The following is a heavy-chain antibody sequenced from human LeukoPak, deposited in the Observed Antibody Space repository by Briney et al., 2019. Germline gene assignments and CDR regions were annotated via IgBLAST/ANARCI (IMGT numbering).Heavy chain of an antibody. V-gene: IGHV4-39*01. D-gene: IGHD5-18*01. Sequence: SETLSLTCTVSGGSISSSSYYWGWIRQPPGKGLEWIGSIYYSGSTYYNPSLKSRVTISVDTSKNQFSLKLSSVTAADTAVYYCARQSAGYSYGYVMLNWFDPWGQGTLVTVSS. CDR3: ARQSAGYSYGYVMLNWFDP. CDR2: IYYSGST. CDR1: GGSISSSSYY. J-gene: IGHJ5*02.